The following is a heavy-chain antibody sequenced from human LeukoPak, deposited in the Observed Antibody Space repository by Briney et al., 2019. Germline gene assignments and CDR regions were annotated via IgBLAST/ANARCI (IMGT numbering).Heavy chain of an antibody. CDR2: ISSSSSTI. CDR3: ARDDLSGWSEIDAFDI. D-gene: IGHD6-19*01. J-gene: IGHJ3*02. V-gene: IGHV3-48*01. Sequence: GGSLRLSCAASGFTFGSYSMNWVRQAPGKGLEGVSYISSSSSTIYYADSVKGRFTISRDNAKNSLYLQMNSLRAEDTAVYYCARDDLSGWSEIDAFDIWGQGTMVTVSS. CDR1: GFTFGSYS.